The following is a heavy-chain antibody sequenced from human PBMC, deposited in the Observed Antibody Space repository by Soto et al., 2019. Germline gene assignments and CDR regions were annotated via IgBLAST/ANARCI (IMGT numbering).Heavy chain of an antibody. CDR1: GGSISSYY. D-gene: IGHD1-26*01. Sequence: SETLSLTCSVSGGSISSYYWSWIRQPPGKGLEWIGYVYYSGNTNYNPSLKSRVTMSVDTSKNQFSLKLSSVTAADTAVYYCARESGSYDPLDYWGQGTLVTVSS. V-gene: IGHV4-59*01. CDR3: ARESGSYDPLDY. J-gene: IGHJ4*02. CDR2: VYYSGNT.